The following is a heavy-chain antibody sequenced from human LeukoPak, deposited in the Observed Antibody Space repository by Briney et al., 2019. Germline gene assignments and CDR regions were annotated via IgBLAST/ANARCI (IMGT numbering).Heavy chain of an antibody. V-gene: IGHV4-39*07. J-gene: IGHJ4*02. CDR2: GDYSGGT. Sequence: SETLSLTCTVSGDSFSSVTDYWAWIRQPPGKGLEWIASGDYSGGTYYSPSLESRVAISADMSKNQFSLKLTSVTGADTAVYYCAGERGEEYSSGWYKRNYFDNWGQGIRVTVSS. CDR3: AGERGEEYSSGWYKRNYFDN. D-gene: IGHD6-19*01. CDR1: GDSFSSVTDY.